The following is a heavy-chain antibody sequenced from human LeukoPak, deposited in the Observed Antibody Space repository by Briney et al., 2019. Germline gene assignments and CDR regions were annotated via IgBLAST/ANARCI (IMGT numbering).Heavy chain of an antibody. CDR1: DGSINSYY. Sequence: SETLSLTCSVSDGSINSYYWNWIRRPPGKGLEWIGYIYYNGNTNYNPSLKSRVTISVDTSKNQFSLKLSSVTAADTAVYYCARGYYDSSGYYLVTRYWYFDLWGRGTLVTVSS. J-gene: IGHJ2*01. CDR2: IYYNGNT. D-gene: IGHD3-22*01. CDR3: ARGYYDSSGYYLVTRYWYFDL. V-gene: IGHV4-59*01.